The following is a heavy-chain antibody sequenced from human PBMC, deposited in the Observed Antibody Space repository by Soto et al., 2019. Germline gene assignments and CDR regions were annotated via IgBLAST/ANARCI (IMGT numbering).Heavy chain of an antibody. CDR1: GYTFTNYG. Sequence: QVQLVESGAEVKKPGASVKVSCKASGYTFTNYGISWVRQAPGQGLEWMGWISGYNGNTKYAQKFQGRVTMTTDTPTTTPYMELRSLRSDDTAVYYCARDREYYYDSSGNYYYHYGMDVWGQGTTVTVS. CDR3: ARDREYYYDSSGNYYYHYGMDV. V-gene: IGHV1-18*04. D-gene: IGHD3-22*01. CDR2: ISGYNGNT. J-gene: IGHJ6*02.